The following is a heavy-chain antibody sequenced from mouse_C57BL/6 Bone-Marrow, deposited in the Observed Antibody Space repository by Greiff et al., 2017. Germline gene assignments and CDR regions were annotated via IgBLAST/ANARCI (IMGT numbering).Heavy chain of an antibody. V-gene: IGHV1-55*01. CDR2: IYPGSGST. Sequence: QVQLQQPGAELVKPGASVKMSCKASGYTFTSYWITWVKQRPGQGLEWIGDIYPGSGSTNYNEKFKSKATLTVDTSSSTAYMQLSSLTSEDSAVYYCARGRLRLPNYAMDYWGQGTSVTVSS. D-gene: IGHD3-2*02. J-gene: IGHJ4*01. CDR1: GYTFTSYW. CDR3: ARGRLRLPNYAMDY.